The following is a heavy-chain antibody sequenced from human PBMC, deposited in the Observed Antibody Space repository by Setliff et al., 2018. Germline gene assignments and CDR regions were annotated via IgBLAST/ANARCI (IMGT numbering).Heavy chain of an antibody. D-gene: IGHD3-10*01. CDR3: ARDLWVRANQGYDP. Sequence: GGSLRLSCAASGFTFSTYRMHWVRQAPGKGLEWVSSISSSSSYIYYADSVKGRFTISRDNAKNSLYLQMNSLRAEDTAVYYCARDLWVRANQGYDPWGQGTLVTVSS. CDR2: ISSSSSYI. V-gene: IGHV3-21*01. J-gene: IGHJ5*02. CDR1: GFTFSTYR.